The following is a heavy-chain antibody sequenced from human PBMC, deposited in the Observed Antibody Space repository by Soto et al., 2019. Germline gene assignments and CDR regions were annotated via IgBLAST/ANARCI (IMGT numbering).Heavy chain of an antibody. J-gene: IGHJ4*02. V-gene: IGHV3-23*01. Sequence: EVQLLESGGGLVQPGGSIRLSCEASGFTFNTYIMGWVRQAPGKGLEWVSAISGSGGNTYYADSVKGRFTISSDNSKNTLYLRMNSLRAEDTAVYYCTKDRLWGAVNSHSYHYWGQGKLVTVSS. CDR2: ISGSGGNT. CDR3: TKDRLWGAVNSHSYHY. D-gene: IGHD5-18*01. CDR1: GFTFNTYI.